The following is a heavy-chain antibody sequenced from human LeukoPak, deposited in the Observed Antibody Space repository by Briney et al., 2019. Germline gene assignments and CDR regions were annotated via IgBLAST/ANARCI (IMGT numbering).Heavy chain of an antibody. Sequence: GGSLRLSCAASGFTVSTNYMIWVRQAPGKGLEWVSVVYADGSTYYADSVKGRFSISRDNSKNTLFLQMSSLRAEDTAVYYCARDSLVGAGLGRYFDYWGQGSLVTVSS. J-gene: IGHJ4*02. D-gene: IGHD1-26*01. CDR2: VYADGST. CDR3: ARDSLVGAGLGRYFDY. V-gene: IGHV3-66*02. CDR1: GFTVSTNY.